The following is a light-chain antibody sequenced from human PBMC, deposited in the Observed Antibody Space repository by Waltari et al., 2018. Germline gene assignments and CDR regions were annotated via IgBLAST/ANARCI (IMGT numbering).Light chain of an antibody. CDR1: QSIGSK. V-gene: IGKV3-15*01. J-gene: IGKJ4*01. Sequence: EIVMTQSPVTLSVSPGDRATIACRASQSIGSKLAWYQQKPGQPPRLLIYDASTRATDIPGWFSGRGSGTEFTLTISSLQSEDLAVYYCQQYHERPPLTFGGGTKVDIK. CDR3: QQYHERPPLT. CDR2: DAS.